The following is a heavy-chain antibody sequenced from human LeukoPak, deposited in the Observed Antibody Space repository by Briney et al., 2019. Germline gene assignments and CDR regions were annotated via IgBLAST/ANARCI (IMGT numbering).Heavy chain of an antibody. CDR3: AKDLRSYLDY. V-gene: IGHV3-30*18. J-gene: IGHJ4*02. CDR2: ISYDGSNK. D-gene: IGHD3-16*02. Sequence: GRSLRLSCAASGFTFSSYGMHWVRQAPGKGLEWVAVISYDGSNKYYADSVKGRFTISRDNSKSTLYLQMNSLRAEDTAVYYCAKDLRSYLDYWGQGTLVTVSS. CDR1: GFTFSSYG.